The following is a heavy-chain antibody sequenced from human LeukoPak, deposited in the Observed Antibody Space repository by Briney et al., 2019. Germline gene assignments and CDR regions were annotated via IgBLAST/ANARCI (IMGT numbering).Heavy chain of an antibody. J-gene: IGHJ4*02. V-gene: IGHV3-9*01. D-gene: IGHD6-19*01. Sequence: GGSLRLSCAASGFTFDDYAMHWVRQAPGKGLEWVSGISWNSGSIGYADSVKGRFSISRDNAKNSLYLQMNSLRAEDTALYYCAKARGTYSSGWSDYWGQGTLVTVSS. CDR3: AKARGTYSSGWSDY. CDR2: ISWNSGSI. CDR1: GFTFDDYA.